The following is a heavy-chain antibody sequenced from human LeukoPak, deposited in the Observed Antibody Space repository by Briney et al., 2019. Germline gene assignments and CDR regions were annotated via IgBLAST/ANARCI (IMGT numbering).Heavy chain of an antibody. D-gene: IGHD2-21*01. V-gene: IGHV1-2*02. Sequence: ASVKVSCKASGYTFTDYSIHWVRQAPGQGLEWMGWINPNSGGTNYAQIFQGRVTMTRDTSINTVYLELSRLRSDDTAVYSCARTYCGTTDCSNWFDSWGQGTLVTVSS. CDR2: INPNSGGT. J-gene: IGHJ5*01. CDR1: GYTFTDYS. CDR3: ARTYCGTTDCSNWFDS.